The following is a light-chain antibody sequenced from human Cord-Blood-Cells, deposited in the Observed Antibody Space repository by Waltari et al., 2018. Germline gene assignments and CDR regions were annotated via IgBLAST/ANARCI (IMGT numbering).Light chain of an antibody. J-gene: IGLJ3*02. Sequence: QSALTQPASVSGSPGQSITISCTGTSSDGGRYYLVTWYQPHPGKAPKPMIYDGSKRPSGVSNRFSGSKSGNTASLTISGLQAEDEADYYCCSYAGSSTLVFGGGTKLTVL. CDR2: DGS. CDR3: CSYAGSSTLV. V-gene: IGLV2-23*01. CDR1: SSDGGRYYL.